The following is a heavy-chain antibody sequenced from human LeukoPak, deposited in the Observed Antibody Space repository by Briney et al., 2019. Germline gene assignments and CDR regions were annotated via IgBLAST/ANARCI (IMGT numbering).Heavy chain of an antibody. CDR3: ARDKLTGNAFDI. CDR2: IWYDGSNK. V-gene: IGHV3-33*01. J-gene: IGHJ3*02. D-gene: IGHD7-27*01. Sequence: GGSLRLSCAASGFTFSNYGMHWVRQAPGKGLEWVTIIWYDGSNKYYADSVKGRFTISRDNSKNTLFLQMNSMRAEDTAVYYCARDKLTGNAFDIWGQGTMVTVSS. CDR1: GFTFSNYG.